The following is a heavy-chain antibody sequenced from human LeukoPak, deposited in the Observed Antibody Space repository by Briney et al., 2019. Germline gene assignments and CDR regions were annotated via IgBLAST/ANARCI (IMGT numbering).Heavy chain of an antibody. CDR2: IKQDGSEK. Sequence: GGSLRLSCAASGFTFSSYWMSWVRQAPGKGLEWVANIKQDGSEKYYVDSVKGRFTISRDNAKNTLYLQMNSLRAEDTAVYYCARDTGITGTTPWFDPWGQGTLVTVSS. CDR3: ARDTGITGTTPWFDP. CDR1: GFTFSSYW. V-gene: IGHV3-7*01. J-gene: IGHJ5*02. D-gene: IGHD1-7*01.